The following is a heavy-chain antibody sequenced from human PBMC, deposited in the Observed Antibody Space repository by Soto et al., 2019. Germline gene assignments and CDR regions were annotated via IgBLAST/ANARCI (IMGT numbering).Heavy chain of an antibody. D-gene: IGHD4-17*01. CDR3: ARDKSTTTVTTFWFDP. CDR1: GGTFSSYA. Sequence: AAVKVSCKASGGTFSSYAISWVRQAPGQGLEWMGGIIPIFGTANYAQKFQGRVTITADESTSTAYMELSSLRSEDTAVYYCARDKSTTTVTTFWFDPWGQGTLVTVSS. V-gene: IGHV1-69*13. CDR2: IIPIFGTA. J-gene: IGHJ5*02.